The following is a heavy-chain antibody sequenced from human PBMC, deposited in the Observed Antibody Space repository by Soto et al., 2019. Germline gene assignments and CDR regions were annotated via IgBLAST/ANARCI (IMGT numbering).Heavy chain of an antibody. Sequence: GPEVKKPGASVKVSCKTSGYTFTSFGISWVRQAPGQGLEWMGWITTDKGKTNYAQKFQGRVTMTTDTSTSTAYMELRSLRSDDTAVYYCATRSPAFDYWGQGTMVTVSS. CDR2: ITTDKGKT. J-gene: IGHJ4*02. CDR3: ATRSPAFDY. CDR1: GYTFTSFG. V-gene: IGHV1-18*01.